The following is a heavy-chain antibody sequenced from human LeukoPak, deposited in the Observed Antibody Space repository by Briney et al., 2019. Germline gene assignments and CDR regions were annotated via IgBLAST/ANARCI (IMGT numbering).Heavy chain of an antibody. D-gene: IGHD3-22*01. Sequence: PSETLSLTYAVSGAPITYFYSWVRQAPGKGLEWVANIKQDGNEKHYVDSVKGRFTISRDNAKNSLYLQMNSLRAEDTAVYYCAEVNTDWGQGTLVTVSS. V-gene: IGHV3-7*01. CDR3: AEVNTD. CDR2: IKQDGNEK. CDR1: GAPITYF. J-gene: IGHJ4*02.